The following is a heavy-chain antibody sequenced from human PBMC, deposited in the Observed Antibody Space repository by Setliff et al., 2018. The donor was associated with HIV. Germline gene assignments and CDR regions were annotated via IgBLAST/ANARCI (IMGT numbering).Heavy chain of an antibody. J-gene: IGHJ6*02. CDR2: ISSSGNFI. V-gene: IGHV3-21*01. CDR3: VRDITTCWDV. D-gene: IGHD4-4*01. Sequence: PGGSLRLSCAASGFTLSGYWLSWVRQAPGKGLEWVSSISSSGNFIYYVDSLKGRFAISRDNAKSSLYLQMNSLRAEDTAVYYCVRDITTCWDVWGQGTTVTVSS. CDR1: GFTLSGYW.